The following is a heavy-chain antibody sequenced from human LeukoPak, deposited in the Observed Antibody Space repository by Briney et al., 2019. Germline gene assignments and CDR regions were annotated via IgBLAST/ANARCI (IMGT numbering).Heavy chain of an antibody. Sequence: GASVKVSCKVSGYTLTELSMHWVRQAPGKGLEWMGGFDPEDGETIYAQKFQGRVTMTEDTSTDTAYMELSSLRSEDTAVYYCATGRCSSTSCYIFNWFDPWGQGTLVTVSS. CDR1: GYTLTELS. J-gene: IGHJ5*02. D-gene: IGHD2-2*02. CDR2: FDPEDGET. CDR3: ATGRCSSTSCYIFNWFDP. V-gene: IGHV1-24*01.